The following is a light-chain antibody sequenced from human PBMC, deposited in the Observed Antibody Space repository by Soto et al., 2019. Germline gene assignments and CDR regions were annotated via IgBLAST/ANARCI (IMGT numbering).Light chain of an antibody. J-gene: IGKJ1*01. V-gene: IGKV3-15*01. CDR2: GAS. Sequence: EIVMTQSPATLSVSRGERATLSCRASQSVSSNLAWYQQKPGQAPRLLIYGASTRATGIPARFSGSGSETEFTLTISSLQSEDFAVYYCQQYNNWPQTFGQGTKVDIK. CDR3: QQYNNWPQT. CDR1: QSVSSN.